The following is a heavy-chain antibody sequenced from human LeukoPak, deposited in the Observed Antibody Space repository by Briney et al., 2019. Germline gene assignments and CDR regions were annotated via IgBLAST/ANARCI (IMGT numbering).Heavy chain of an antibody. CDR3: ARHTAEKYNWFDR. CDR2: IYYSGST. Sequence: SETLSLTCTVSGGSISNYYWSWIRQPPGKGLEWIGYIYYSGSTNYNPSLKSRVTISVDTSKNQFSLKMSSVTAADTAVYYCARHTAEKYNWFDRWGQGTLVTVS. CDR1: GGSISNYY. D-gene: IGHD5-24*01. V-gene: IGHV4-59*08. J-gene: IGHJ5*02.